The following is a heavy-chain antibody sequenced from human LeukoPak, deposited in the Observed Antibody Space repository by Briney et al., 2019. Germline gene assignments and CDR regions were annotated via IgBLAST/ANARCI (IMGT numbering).Heavy chain of an antibody. CDR3: AREGYCSSTSCYRLKNWFDP. V-gene: IGHV4-59*12. Sequence: PSETLSLTCTVSGGSISSYYWSWIRQPPGKGLEWIGYIYYSGSTNYNPSLKSRVTISVDKSKNQFSLKLSSVTAADTAVYYCAREGYCSSTSCYRLKNWFDPWGQGTLVTVSS. CDR1: GGSISSYY. CDR2: IYYSGST. J-gene: IGHJ5*02. D-gene: IGHD2-2*01.